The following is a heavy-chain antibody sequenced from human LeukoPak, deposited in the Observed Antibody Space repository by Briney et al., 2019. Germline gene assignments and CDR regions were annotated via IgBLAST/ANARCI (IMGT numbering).Heavy chain of an antibody. V-gene: IGHV3-7*01. CDR1: GFTFRSYV. CDR2: IREDGSEK. CDR3: ARGGYAF. D-gene: IGHD5-12*01. J-gene: IGHJ4*02. Sequence: GGSLRLSCAASGFTFRSYVMSWVRQAPGKGLERVANIREDGSEKYDVGSVKGRFTISRDNAKNSLYLQMNSLRDEDTAIYYCARGGYAFWGQGTLVTVSS.